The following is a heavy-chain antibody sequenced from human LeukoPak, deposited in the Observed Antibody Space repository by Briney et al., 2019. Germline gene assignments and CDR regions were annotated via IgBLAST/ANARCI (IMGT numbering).Heavy chain of an antibody. J-gene: IGHJ4*02. CDR1: GFTFSSYG. Sequence: GGSLRLSCAASGFTFSSYGISWVRQAPGQGLEWMGWISAYNGNTNYAQKLQGRVTMTTDTSTSTAYMELRSLRSDDTAVYYCARVYSSGWSDRFDYWGQGTLVTVSS. CDR3: ARVYSSGWSDRFDY. V-gene: IGHV1-18*01. CDR2: ISAYNGNT. D-gene: IGHD6-19*01.